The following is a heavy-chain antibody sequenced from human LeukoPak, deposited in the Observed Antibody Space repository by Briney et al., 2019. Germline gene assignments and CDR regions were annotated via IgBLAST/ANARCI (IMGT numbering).Heavy chain of an antibody. V-gene: IGHV1-69*13. CDR1: GGSFSSYA. J-gene: IGHJ4*02. CDR3: ARGWLAETAVVTPYNY. D-gene: IGHD4-23*01. Sequence: SVKVSCKASGGSFSSYAINWVRQAPGQGLEWMGGIIPIFGTANYAQKFQDRVTITAVESMSTVYMELSSLRSEDTAVFYCARGWLAETAVVTPYNYWGRGTLVTVSS. CDR2: IIPIFGTA.